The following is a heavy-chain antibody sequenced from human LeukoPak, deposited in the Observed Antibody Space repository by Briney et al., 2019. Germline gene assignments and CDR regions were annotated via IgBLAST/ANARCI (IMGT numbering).Heavy chain of an antibody. CDR1: GGSISSTGYY. D-gene: IGHD1-26*01. Sequence: PSETLSLTCSVSGGSISSTGYYWGWIRQPPGKGLEWIGSIYYSGSAYYNPSLKSRVTISVDTSKSQFSLKLSSVTAADTAVYYCARGFSGSYSVGSWFDPWGQGTLVTVSS. J-gene: IGHJ5*02. V-gene: IGHV4-39*01. CDR2: IYYSGSA. CDR3: ARGFSGSYSVGSWFDP.